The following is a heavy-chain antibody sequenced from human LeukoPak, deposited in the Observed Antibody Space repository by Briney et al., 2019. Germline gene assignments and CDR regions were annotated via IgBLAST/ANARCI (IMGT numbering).Heavy chain of an antibody. D-gene: IGHD6-13*01. J-gene: IGHJ4*02. Sequence: PSETLSLTCTVSAGPITGYYWGWLRQPPGKGLDWIGHLHYGGSTNYNPSLKSRVTISVDTSKNHFSLKLSSVTAADTAVYYCARGYSTSWTYYFDYWGQGALVTVSS. CDR2: LHYGGST. CDR3: ARGYSTSWTYYFDY. V-gene: IGHV4-59*01. CDR1: AGPITGYY.